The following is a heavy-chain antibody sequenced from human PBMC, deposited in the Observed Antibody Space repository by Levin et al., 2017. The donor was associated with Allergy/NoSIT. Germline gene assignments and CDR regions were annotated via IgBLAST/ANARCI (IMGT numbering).Heavy chain of an antibody. CDR1: GFTFSSYW. Sequence: GGSPRLSCAASGFTFSSYWMHWVRQAPGKGLVWVSRINIDGSNTNYADSVKGRFTISRDNAKNTLYLQMNSLRAEDTAVYYCARALIVGATSGGDYWGQGTLVTVSS. CDR2: INIDGSNT. CDR3: ARALIVGATSGGDY. V-gene: IGHV3-74*01. D-gene: IGHD1-26*01. J-gene: IGHJ4*02.